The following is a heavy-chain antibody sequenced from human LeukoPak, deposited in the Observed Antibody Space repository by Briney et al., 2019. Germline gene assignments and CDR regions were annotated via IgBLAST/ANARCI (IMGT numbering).Heavy chain of an antibody. CDR1: GFTFDDYG. V-gene: IGHV3-20*04. CDR3: ARGQYYGSGSYLPGDY. CDR2: INWNGGST. D-gene: IGHD3-10*01. Sequence: GGPLRLSCAASGFTFDDYGMSWVRHAPGKGLEWVSGINWNGGSTGYADSVKGRFTISRDNAKNSLYLQMNSLRAEDTALYYCARGQYYGSGSYLPGDYWGQGTPVTVSS. J-gene: IGHJ4*02.